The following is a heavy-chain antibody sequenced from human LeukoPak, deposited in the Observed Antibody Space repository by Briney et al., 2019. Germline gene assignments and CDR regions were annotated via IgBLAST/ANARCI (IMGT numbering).Heavy chain of an antibody. CDR1: GGSISSYY. CDR3: ARGSGSYPYYFDY. V-gene: IGHV4-59*01. Sequence: PSETLSLTGTVSGGSISSYYWSWIRQPPGKGLEWIGYIYYSGSTNYNPSLKSRVTISVDTSKNQFSLKLSSVTAADTAVYYCARGSGSYPYYFDYWGQGTLVTVSS. D-gene: IGHD1-26*01. J-gene: IGHJ4*02. CDR2: IYYSGST.